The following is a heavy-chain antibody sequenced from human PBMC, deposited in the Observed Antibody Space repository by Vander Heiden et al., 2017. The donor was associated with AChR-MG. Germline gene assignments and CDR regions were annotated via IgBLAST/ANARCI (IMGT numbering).Heavy chain of an antibody. CDR2: ISSRGTTI. CDR3: ARDLRTRGYSGNVLFDS. J-gene: IGHJ4*02. D-gene: IGHD5-12*01. V-gene: IGHV3-48*03. CDR1: GFTFSNYE. Sequence: ETQLIESGGGLVQPGGSLRLSCVASGFTFSNYEMNWVRQAPGKGLQWVSYISSRGTTIYYADSVKGRFTISRDNAKSSLYLQMNSLRVEDTAIYYCARDLRTRGYSGNVLFDSWGQGTLVKVSS.